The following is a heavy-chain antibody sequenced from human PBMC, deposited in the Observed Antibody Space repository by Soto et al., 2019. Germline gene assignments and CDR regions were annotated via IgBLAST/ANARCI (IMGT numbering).Heavy chain of an antibody. D-gene: IGHD2-15*01. Sequence: ASVKVSCKASGGTFSSYAISWVRQAPGQGLEWMGGIIPIFGTANYAQKFQGRVTITADESTSTAYMELSSLRSEDTAVYYCASDLGYCSGGSCYVWFDPWGQGTLVTVSA. CDR3: ASDLGYCSGGSCYVWFDP. CDR2: IIPIFGTA. J-gene: IGHJ5*02. CDR1: GGTFSSYA. V-gene: IGHV1-69*13.